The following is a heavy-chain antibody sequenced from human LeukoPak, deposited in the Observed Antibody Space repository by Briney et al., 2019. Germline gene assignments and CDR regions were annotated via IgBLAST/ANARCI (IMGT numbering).Heavy chain of an antibody. J-gene: IGHJ4*02. CDR1: GFTFSSYG. Sequence: GGSLRLSCAASGFTFSSYGMHWVRQAPGKGLEWVAVIWYDGSNKYYADSVKGRFTISRDNSKNTLYLQMNSLRAEDTAVYYCARDSRWLAHFDYWGQGTLVTVPS. V-gene: IGHV3-33*01. CDR3: ARDSRWLAHFDY. D-gene: IGHD6-19*01. CDR2: IWYDGSNK.